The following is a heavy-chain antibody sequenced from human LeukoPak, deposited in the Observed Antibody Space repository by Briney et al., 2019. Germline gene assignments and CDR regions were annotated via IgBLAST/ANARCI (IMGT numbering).Heavy chain of an antibody. D-gene: IGHD2-2*01. CDR3: AKDSGFYCSSTSCSDPDY. Sequence: GGSLRLSCAASGSTFSSYGMHWVRQAPGKGLEWVAFIRYDGSNKYYADSVKGRFTISRDNSKNTLYLQMNSLRAEDTAVYYCAKDSGFYCSSTSCSDPDYWGQGTLVTVSS. V-gene: IGHV3-30*02. CDR2: IRYDGSNK. J-gene: IGHJ4*02. CDR1: GSTFSSYG.